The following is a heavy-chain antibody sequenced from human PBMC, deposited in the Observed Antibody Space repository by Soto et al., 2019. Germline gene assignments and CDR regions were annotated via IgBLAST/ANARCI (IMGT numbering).Heavy chain of an antibody. D-gene: IGHD3-10*01. V-gene: IGHV1-2*02. CDR3: ARGTVLRGVSAAPHDC. CDR2: INPNSGDT. J-gene: IGHJ4*02. Sequence: QVQLMQSGAEVKKPGASVKVSCKASGYTLTDYYMHWVRQAPGQGLEWMGWINPNSGDTTYAQKFQGRVTMTRDTSISTANMELSRLESDDTAVYYCARGTVLRGVSAAPHDCWGQGTLVTVSS. CDR1: GYTLTDYY.